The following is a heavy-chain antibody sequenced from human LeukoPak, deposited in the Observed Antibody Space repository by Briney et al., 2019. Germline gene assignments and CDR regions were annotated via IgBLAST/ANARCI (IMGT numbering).Heavy chain of an antibody. J-gene: IGHJ4*02. CDR3: ARDSSQNFDY. Sequence: PGRSLRLSCAASVFSFGNYDMHWVRPAPGKGLEWVAVIWYDGSNQYYADSVKGRFTISRDNSKNTLYLQMNSLRAEDTAVYYCARDSSQNFDYWGQGTLVTVSS. CDR1: VFSFGNYD. D-gene: IGHD6-13*01. V-gene: IGHV3-33*01. CDR2: IWYDGSNQ.